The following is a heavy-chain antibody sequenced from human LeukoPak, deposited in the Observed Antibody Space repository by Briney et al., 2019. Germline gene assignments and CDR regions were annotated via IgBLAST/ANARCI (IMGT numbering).Heavy chain of an antibody. CDR2: ISGSGGST. CDR1: GFTFSSYA. CDR3: ARGPGMTTVVTVYYYYYGMDV. Sequence: GGSLRLSCAASGFTFSSYAMSWVRQAPGKGPEWVSAISGSGGSTYYADSVKGRFTISRDNSKNTLYLQMNSLRAEDTAVYYCARGPGMTTVVTVYYYYYGMDVWGQGTTVTVSS. D-gene: IGHD4-23*01. J-gene: IGHJ6*02. V-gene: IGHV3-23*01.